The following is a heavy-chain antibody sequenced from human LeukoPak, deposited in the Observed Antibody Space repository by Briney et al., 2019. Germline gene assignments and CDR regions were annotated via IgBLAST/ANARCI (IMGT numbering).Heavy chain of an antibody. V-gene: IGHV3-23*01. CDR1: GFTFSTYA. D-gene: IGHD1-26*01. CDR3: AKMKGHPLPKYYMDV. J-gene: IGHJ6*01. Sequence: GGSLRLSCAASGFTFSTYAMSWVRRTPGKGLEWVSGISGSGDNTLYADSVKGRFTISRDNSKNTLYLEMNSLRAEDTAIYYCAKMKGHPLPKYYMDVWGQGTTVTVSS. CDR2: ISGSGDNT.